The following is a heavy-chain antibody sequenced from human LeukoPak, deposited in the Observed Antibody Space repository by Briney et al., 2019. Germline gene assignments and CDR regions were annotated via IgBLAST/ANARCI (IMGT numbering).Heavy chain of an antibody. CDR3: AREGYDFWSGQYYYYYMDV. J-gene: IGHJ6*03. V-gene: IGHV1-18*01. CDR2: ISAYNGDT. D-gene: IGHD3-3*01. Sequence: ASVKVSCKASGYTFTSYGISWVRQAPGQGLEWMGWISAYNGDTNYAQKLQGRVTMTTDTSTSTAYMELRSLRSDDTAVYYCAREGYDFWSGQYYYYYMDVWGKGTTVTVS. CDR1: GYTFTSYG.